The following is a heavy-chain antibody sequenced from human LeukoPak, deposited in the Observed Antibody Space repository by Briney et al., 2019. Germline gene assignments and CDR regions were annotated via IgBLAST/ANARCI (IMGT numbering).Heavy chain of an antibody. V-gene: IGHV4-34*01. CDR1: GGSFSGYY. Sequence: PSETLSLTCAVYGGSFSGYYWSWIRQPPGQGLEWIGEINLSGSTNYNPSLKSRVTISVDTSKNQFSLKLSSVTAADTAVYYCARGGYYYDSSGYYYAPRYYYYMDVWGKGTTVTVSS. J-gene: IGHJ6*03. CDR2: INLSGST. CDR3: ARGGYYYDSSGYYYAPRYYYYMDV. D-gene: IGHD3-22*01.